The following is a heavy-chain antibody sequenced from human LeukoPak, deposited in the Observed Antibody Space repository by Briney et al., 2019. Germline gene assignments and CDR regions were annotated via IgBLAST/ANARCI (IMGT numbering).Heavy chain of an antibody. CDR1: GGSFSGYY. CDR2: INHSGST. J-gene: IGHJ6*03. D-gene: IGHD5-12*01. Sequence: SETLSLTCAVYGGSFSGYYWSWIRQPPGKGLERIGEINHSGSTNYNPSLKSRVTISVDTSKNQFSLKLSSVTAADTAVYYCARVTEWLRGYYYMDVWGKGTTVTVSS. CDR3: ARVTEWLRGYYYMDV. V-gene: IGHV4-34*01.